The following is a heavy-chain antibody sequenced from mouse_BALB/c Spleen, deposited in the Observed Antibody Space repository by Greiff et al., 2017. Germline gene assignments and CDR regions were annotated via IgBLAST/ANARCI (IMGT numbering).Heavy chain of an antibody. J-gene: IGHJ2*01. CDR3: ARNYRYDGGGTNYFDY. CDR2: ISSGGSYT. V-gene: IGHV5-9-4*01. CDR1: GFTFSSYA. D-gene: IGHD2-14*01. Sequence: EVMLVESGGGLVKPGGSLKLSCAASGFTFSSYAMSWVRQSPEKRLEWVAEISSGGSYTYYPDTVTGRFTISRDNAKNTLYLEMSSLRSEDTAMYYCARNYRYDGGGTNYFDYGGQGTTLTVSS.